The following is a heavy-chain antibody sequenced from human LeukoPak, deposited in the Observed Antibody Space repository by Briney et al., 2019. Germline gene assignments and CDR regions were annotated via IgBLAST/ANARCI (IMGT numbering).Heavy chain of an antibody. Sequence: PGGSLRLSCAGSEFTFRSYSMSWVRQPPGKGLEWVSSISSNGGYIYYADSVEGRFTISRDNARDSVYLQMKSLRAEDTAVYYCASAGPNYDSSGYVYWGQGTPVTVSS. CDR1: EFTFRSYS. J-gene: IGHJ4*02. CDR3: ASAGPNYDSSGYVY. V-gene: IGHV3-21*01. D-gene: IGHD3-22*01. CDR2: ISSNGGYI.